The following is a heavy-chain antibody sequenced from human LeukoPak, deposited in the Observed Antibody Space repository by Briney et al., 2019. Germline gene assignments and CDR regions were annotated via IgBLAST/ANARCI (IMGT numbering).Heavy chain of an antibody. CDR2: IIPIFGTA. V-gene: IGHV1-69*06. J-gene: IGHJ5*02. CDR3: ARDSPFNWFDP. CDR1: GGTFSSYA. Sequence: SVKVSCTASGGTFSSYAISWVRQAPGQGLEWVGGIIPIFGTANYAQKFQGRVTITADKSTSTAYMELSSLRSEDTAVYYCARDSPFNWFDPWGQGTLVTVSS.